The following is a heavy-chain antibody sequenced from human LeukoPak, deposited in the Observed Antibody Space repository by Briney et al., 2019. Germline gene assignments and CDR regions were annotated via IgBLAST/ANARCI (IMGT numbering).Heavy chain of an antibody. J-gene: IGHJ4*02. CDR2: IYYSGST. CDR3: ARDDPPNNSVITFGGVLD. V-gene: IGHV4-39*07. D-gene: IGHD3-16*01. Sequence: PSETLSLTCTVSGGSISSSSYYWGWIRQPPGKGLEWIVSIYYSGSTYYNPSLKSRVTISVDTSKNQFSLKLSSVTAADTAVYYCARDDPPNNSVITFGGVLDWGQGTLVTVSS. CDR1: GGSISSSSYY.